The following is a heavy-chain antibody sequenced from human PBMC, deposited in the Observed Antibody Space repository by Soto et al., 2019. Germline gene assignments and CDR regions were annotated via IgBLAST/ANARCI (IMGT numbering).Heavy chain of an antibody. CDR1: GFTFSIYA. Sequence: QVQLVESGGGVVQPGRSLRLSCAASGFTFSIYAMHWVRQAPGKGLEWVAVISYDGSNKYYADSVKGRFTISRDNSKNTVYLQMNSLRAEDSAVYYCARAYSDGWFDPWGQGTLVTVSS. V-gene: IGHV3-30-3*01. CDR3: ARAYSDGWFDP. D-gene: IGHD2-21*01. J-gene: IGHJ5*02. CDR2: ISYDGSNK.